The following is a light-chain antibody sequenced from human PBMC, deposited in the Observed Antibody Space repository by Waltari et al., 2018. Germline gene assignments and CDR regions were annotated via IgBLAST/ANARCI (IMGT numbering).Light chain of an antibody. V-gene: IGLV8-61*01. CDR3: GLYMGSGIWV. J-gene: IGLJ3*02. CDR2: KRN. CDR1: SGSVSTTSY. Sequence: QTVVTQEPSLSVSPGGTVTLTCALSSGSVSTTSYASWYQQTPGQSPRTLVYKRNRLSSGVPDRFAGSMLGNKAALTITGAQAEDESDYYWGLYMGSGIWVFGGGTKLTIL.